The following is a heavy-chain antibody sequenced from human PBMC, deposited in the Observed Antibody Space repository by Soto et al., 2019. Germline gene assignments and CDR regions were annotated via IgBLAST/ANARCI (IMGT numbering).Heavy chain of an antibody. CDR2: IDSSSATI. V-gene: IGHV3-48*02. Sequence: EVQLVESGGGLVQPGGSLRVSCAASGFTLSRYSMNWVRQAPGKGLEWLSYIDSSSATIYYADSVKGRFIISRDNAKNSLYLQMNSLRDEDTAVYYCARGRVAMIFGDSWGQGTLVTVSS. CDR1: GFTLSRYS. CDR3: ARGRVAMIFGDS. D-gene: IGHD5-12*01. J-gene: IGHJ4*02.